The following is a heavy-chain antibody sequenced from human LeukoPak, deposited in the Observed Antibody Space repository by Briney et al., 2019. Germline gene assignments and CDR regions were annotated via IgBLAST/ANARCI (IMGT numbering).Heavy chain of an antibody. D-gene: IGHD6-19*01. CDR1: GGSISSYY. CDR2: ISYSGST. J-gene: IGHJ4*02. V-gene: IGHV4-59*01. Sequence: SETLSLTCTVSGGSISSYYWSWIRQPPGKGLEWIAYISYSGSTNYNPSLKSRVTISVDTSKNQFSLKLSSVTAADTAVYYCARLTDVAVAGMGSFDYWGQGTLVTVSS. CDR3: ARLTDVAVAGMGSFDY.